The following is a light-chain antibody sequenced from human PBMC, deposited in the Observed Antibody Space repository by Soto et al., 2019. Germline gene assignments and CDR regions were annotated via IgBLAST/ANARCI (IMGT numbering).Light chain of an antibody. CDR2: EVS. CDR3: QTYDSSLSGLYV. CDR1: SSDVGGYDY. Sequence: QSVLTHPASVSFSPGQSITISCTGTSSDVGGYDYVSWYQLHPGKAPKLMVFEVSNRPSGVSYRFSGSKSGTSASLAIAGLQTEDEGDYYCQTYDSSLSGLYVFGTGTKVTVL. J-gene: IGLJ1*01. V-gene: IGLV2-14*01.